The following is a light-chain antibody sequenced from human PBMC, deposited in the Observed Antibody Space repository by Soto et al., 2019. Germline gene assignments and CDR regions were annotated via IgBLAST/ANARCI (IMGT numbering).Light chain of an antibody. J-gene: IGKJ4*01. CDR2: GAS. Sequence: AIKMYQSASALSASVGDRVTITCRASQDISNDLGWYQQKPGKAPKLLIYGASTLQSGVPSRFSGSGSGTDFTLTISSLQPEDSASYYCLQDHEHLTFGGGTKV. CDR1: QDISND. CDR3: LQDHEHLT. V-gene: IGKV1-6*01.